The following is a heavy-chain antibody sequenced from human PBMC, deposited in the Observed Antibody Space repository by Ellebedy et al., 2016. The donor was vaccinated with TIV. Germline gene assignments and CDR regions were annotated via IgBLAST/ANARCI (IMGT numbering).Heavy chain of an antibody. Sequence: SETLSLTCTVSGGSISSGGYYWSWIRQHPGKGLEWIGYIYYSGSTNYNPSLRSRVTMSIDKSKNHLSLKLSSVTAADTAVYFCAAGIGVVNAGDFWGQGVLVTVSS. V-gene: IGHV4-61*08. CDR1: GGSISSGGYY. J-gene: IGHJ4*02. CDR3: AAGIGVVNAGDF. D-gene: IGHD2-2*01. CDR2: IYYSGST.